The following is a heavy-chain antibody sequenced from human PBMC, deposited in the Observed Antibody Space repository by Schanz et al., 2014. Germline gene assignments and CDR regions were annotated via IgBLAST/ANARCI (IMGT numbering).Heavy chain of an antibody. D-gene: IGHD1-1*01. J-gene: IGHJ6*03. CDR1: GYTFTSYD. CDR3: ARDHVATTDYDYFFYYLDV. Sequence: QVQLIQSGAEVKKPGASVKVSCTASGYTFTSYDINWVRQAPGQGLEWLGWMNPNSGNPGFAQKFRGRVTMTRNTSMSTAYIELHILTSDDTAVYYCARDHVATTDYDYFFYYLDVWATGITVIVSS. CDR2: MNPNSGNP. V-gene: IGHV1-8*01.